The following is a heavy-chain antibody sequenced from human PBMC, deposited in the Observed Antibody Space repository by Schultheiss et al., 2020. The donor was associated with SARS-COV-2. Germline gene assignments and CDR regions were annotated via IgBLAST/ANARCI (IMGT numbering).Heavy chain of an antibody. CDR3: ARDLKVRGVTRGYNWFDP. J-gene: IGHJ5*02. D-gene: IGHD3-10*01. Sequence: SETLSLTCTVSGGSISSYYWSWIRQPPGKGLEWIGYIYYSGSTNYNPSLKSRVTISVDTSKNQFSLKLSSVTAADTAVYYCARDLKVRGVTRGYNWFDPWGQGTLVTVSS. CDR2: IYYSGST. CDR1: GGSISSYY. V-gene: IGHV4-59*12.